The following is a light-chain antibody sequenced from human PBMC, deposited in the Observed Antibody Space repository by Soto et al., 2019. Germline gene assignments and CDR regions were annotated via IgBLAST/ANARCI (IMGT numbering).Light chain of an antibody. V-gene: IGKV3-15*01. CDR2: GAS. CDR1: QTVNNK. CDR3: QQYNDWWT. J-gene: IGKJ1*01. Sequence: EIVMTQSPATLSVSPGERATLSCRASQTVNNKLAWYQQKAGQPPRLLIYGASTRAPGIPARFGGSGSVTEFTLTISSLQSEDFAVYYCQQYNDWWTFGQGTKVDNK.